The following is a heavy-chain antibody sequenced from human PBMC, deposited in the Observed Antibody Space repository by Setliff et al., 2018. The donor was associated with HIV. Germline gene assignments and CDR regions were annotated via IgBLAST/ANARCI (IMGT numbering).Heavy chain of an antibody. V-gene: IGHV1-2*02. Sequence: ASVKVSCKTSGFTSSNYAIHWVRQAPGQGLEWMGWINCNSGGTYYAQNFQGRVTMTRDTSINTAYMELSRLRSDDTAVYYCASSHPSLRRYDILTGYRPSRVSYYYGMDVWGQGTTVTVSS. J-gene: IGHJ6*02. D-gene: IGHD3-9*01. CDR2: INCNSGGT. CDR3: ASSHPSLRRYDILTGYRPSRVSYYYGMDV. CDR1: GFTSSNYA.